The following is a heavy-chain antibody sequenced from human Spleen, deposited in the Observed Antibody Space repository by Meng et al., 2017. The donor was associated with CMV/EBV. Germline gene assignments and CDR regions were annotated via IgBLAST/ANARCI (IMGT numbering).Heavy chain of an antibody. Sequence: VHLVQSGAEGKKTGAPLKVSCKVSGDTLTELSMHWVRQAPGKGLEEMGGFDPEDGETIYAQKFQGRVTMTEDTSTDTAYMELSSLRSEDTAVYYCATDRRLSLSLGYWGQGTLVTVSS. CDR2: FDPEDGET. J-gene: IGHJ4*02. CDR3: ATDRRLSLSLGY. D-gene: IGHD3-16*01. CDR1: GDTLTELS. V-gene: IGHV1-24*01.